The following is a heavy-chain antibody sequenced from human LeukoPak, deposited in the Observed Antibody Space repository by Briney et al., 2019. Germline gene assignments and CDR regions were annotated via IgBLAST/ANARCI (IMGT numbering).Heavy chain of an antibody. CDR2: ISGSGGST. CDR1: GFIFSNAW. CDR3: ARGATIFGVVNYNWFDP. J-gene: IGHJ5*02. D-gene: IGHD3-3*01. Sequence: GGSLRLSCAASGFIFSNAWMSWVRQAPGKGLEWVSAISGSGGSTYYADSVKGRFTISRDNSKNTLNLQMNSLRAEDTAVYYCARGATIFGVVNYNWFDPWGQGTLVTVSS. V-gene: IGHV3-23*01.